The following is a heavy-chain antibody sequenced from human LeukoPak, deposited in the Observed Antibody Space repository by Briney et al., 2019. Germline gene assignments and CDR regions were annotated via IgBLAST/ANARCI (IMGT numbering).Heavy chain of an antibody. Sequence: ASVKVSCKASGGTFSNYAISWVRQAPGQGLEWVGGVILIFDTTNYAQKFQGRVTITADESTRTAYMELSSLRSEDTAVYYCASQSPSDSSGWYGGPFDIWGQGTMVTVSS. CDR2: VILIFDTT. CDR3: ASQSPSDSSGWYGGPFDI. J-gene: IGHJ3*02. D-gene: IGHD6-19*01. CDR1: GGTFSNYA. V-gene: IGHV1-69*13.